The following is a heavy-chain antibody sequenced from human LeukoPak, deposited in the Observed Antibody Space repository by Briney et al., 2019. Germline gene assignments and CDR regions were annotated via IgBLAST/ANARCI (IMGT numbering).Heavy chain of an antibody. Sequence: SETLSLTCTVSGGSIYNYYWSWIRQPAGKGLEWIGRIYTSGSTNYNPSLKSRVTMSIETSKNQFSLKLSSVTAADTAVYYCARTITMVRGVISNWFDPWGQGTLVTVSS. J-gene: IGHJ5*02. D-gene: IGHD3-10*01. CDR2: IYTSGST. CDR1: GGSIYNYY. V-gene: IGHV4-4*07. CDR3: ARTITMVRGVISNWFDP.